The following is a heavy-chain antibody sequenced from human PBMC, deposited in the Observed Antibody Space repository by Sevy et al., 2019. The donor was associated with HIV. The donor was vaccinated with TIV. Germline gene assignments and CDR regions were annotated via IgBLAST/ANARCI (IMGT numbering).Heavy chain of an antibody. CDR3: ARDPGNSGNY. V-gene: IGHV3-30*04. J-gene: IGHJ4*02. D-gene: IGHD1-1*01. Sequence: GGSLRLSCAASGFTFSTYAMHWLRQAPGKGLEWVAVISHDERTTYCADSVKGRFTISRDNSKNTLYLQMDSLRPEDTTIYYCARDPGNSGNYWGQGTLVTVSS. CDR1: GFTFSTYA. CDR2: ISHDERTT.